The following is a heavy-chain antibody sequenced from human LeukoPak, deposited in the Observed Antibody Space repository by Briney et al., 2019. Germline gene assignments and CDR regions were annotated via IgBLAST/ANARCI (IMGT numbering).Heavy chain of an antibody. V-gene: IGHV3-23*01. D-gene: IGHD6-19*01. CDR3: AKASSGWSPPEY. Sequence: PGGSLRLSCAASGFTFSSSAMSWVRQAPGKGLEWVSAISGSGTSTYYADSVKGQFTISRDNSKNTLFLQMNSLRAEDTAVYYCAKASSGWSPPEYWGQGTLVTVSS. CDR2: ISGSGTST. CDR1: GFTFSSSA. J-gene: IGHJ4*02.